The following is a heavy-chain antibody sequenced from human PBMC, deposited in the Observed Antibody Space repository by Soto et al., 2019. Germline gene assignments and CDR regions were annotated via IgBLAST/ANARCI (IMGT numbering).Heavy chain of an antibody. D-gene: IGHD4-17*01. Sequence: QVQLVQSGAEVKKPGSSVKVSCKASGGTFSSYAISWVRQAPGQGLEWMGGIIPIFGTANYAQKFQGRVTITADESTSTASMEVSSLRSEDTAVYYCARVVTVTRQKAGGNYYFDYWGQGTLVTVSS. CDR2: IIPIFGTA. V-gene: IGHV1-69*01. J-gene: IGHJ4*02. CDR3: ARVVTVTRQKAGGNYYFDY. CDR1: GGTFSSYA.